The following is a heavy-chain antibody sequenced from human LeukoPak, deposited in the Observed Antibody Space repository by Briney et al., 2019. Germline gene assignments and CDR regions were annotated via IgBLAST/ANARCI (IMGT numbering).Heavy chain of an antibody. D-gene: IGHD6-6*01. Sequence: GGSLRLSCEVSGFTFSSYAMHWVRQAPGKGLERVAVISYDGSNKYYADSVKGRFTISRDNSKNTLYLQMNSLRPEDTAVFYCAKAVHSSSSWQIDYWGQGTLVTVSS. J-gene: IGHJ4*02. CDR1: GFTFSSYA. CDR2: ISYDGSNK. V-gene: IGHV3-30*18. CDR3: AKAVHSSSSWQIDY.